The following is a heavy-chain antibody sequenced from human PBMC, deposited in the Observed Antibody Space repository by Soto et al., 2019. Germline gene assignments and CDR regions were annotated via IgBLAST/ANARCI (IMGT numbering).Heavy chain of an antibody. CDR1: GFSLTTTGAG. CDR3: VSGSIPKWFDP. CDR2: LYCDGDK. J-gene: IGHJ5*02. Sequence: QITLKESGPASVKPTETLTVTCTFSGFSLTTTGAGVGWVRQHPGKALEWLALLYCDGDKRYSPSLRSRLTITKDTPKNEVVLTMSNMDSVDTGTYSCVSGSIPKWFDPWGQGILVIVSS. D-gene: IGHD3-10*01. V-gene: IGHV2-5*04.